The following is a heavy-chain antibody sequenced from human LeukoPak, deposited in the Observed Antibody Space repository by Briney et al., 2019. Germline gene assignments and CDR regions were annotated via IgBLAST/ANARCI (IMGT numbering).Heavy chain of an antibody. CDR1: GGSISSSSYY. J-gene: IGHJ4*02. CDR3: ARGRFDY. Sequence: PSETLSLTCTVSGGSISSSSYYWGWIRQPPVKGLEWIGSIYYSGSTYYNPSLKSRVTISVDTSKNQFSLKLSSVTAADTAVYYCARGRFDYWGQGTLVTVSS. V-gene: IGHV4-39*01. CDR2: IYYSGST.